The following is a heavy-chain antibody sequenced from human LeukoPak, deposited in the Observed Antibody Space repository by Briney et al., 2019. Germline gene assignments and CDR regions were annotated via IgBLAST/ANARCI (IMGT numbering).Heavy chain of an antibody. J-gene: IGHJ4*02. CDR1: GYTFTGYY. V-gene: IGHV1-2*02. Sequence: LEASVKVSCKASGYTFTGYYMHWVRQAPGQGLEWMGWINPNGGGTNYAQKFQGRVTMTRDTSISTAYMELSRLRSDDTAVYYCASDKSSPGTHDYWGQGTLVTVSS. CDR3: ASDKSSPGTHDY. D-gene: IGHD3-10*01. CDR2: INPNGGGT.